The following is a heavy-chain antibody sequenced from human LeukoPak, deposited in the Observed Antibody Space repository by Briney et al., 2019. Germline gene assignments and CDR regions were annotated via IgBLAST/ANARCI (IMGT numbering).Heavy chain of an antibody. V-gene: IGHV3-23*01. Sequence: PGGSLRLSCAASGFTFSSYAMSWVRQAPGKGLEWVSAITESGDSTYYADSVKGRFTISRDNSKNTLYLQMNNLRAEDTAVYYCAKPRGSANDYIWGSYRPDYWGQGTLVTVSS. CDR2: ITESGDST. CDR1: GFTFSSYA. D-gene: IGHD3-16*02. J-gene: IGHJ4*02. CDR3: AKPRGSANDYIWGSYRPDY.